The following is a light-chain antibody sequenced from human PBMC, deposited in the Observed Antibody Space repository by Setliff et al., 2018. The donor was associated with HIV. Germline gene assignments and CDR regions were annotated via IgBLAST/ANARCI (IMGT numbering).Light chain of an antibody. Sequence: QSALAQPASVSGSPGQSITISCTGTSSDIGGYNYVSWYQQHPGKAPKLVISEVSNRPSGLSNRFSGSKSGDTASLTISGLQTEDEADYYCSSYTATSTLYVFGTGT. CDR1: SSDIGGYNY. J-gene: IGLJ1*01. CDR2: EVS. V-gene: IGLV2-14*01. CDR3: SSYTATSTLYV.